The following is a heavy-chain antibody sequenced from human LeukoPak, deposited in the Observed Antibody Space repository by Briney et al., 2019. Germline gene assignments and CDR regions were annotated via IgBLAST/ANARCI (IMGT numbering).Heavy chain of an antibody. D-gene: IGHD3-16*02. CDR2: IYPGDSDT. J-gene: IGHJ4*02. V-gene: IGHV5-51*01. CDR1: GYSFTSYW. Sequence: GEPLKISCKGSGYSFTSYWIGWVRQMPGKGLEWMGIIYPGDSDTRYSPSFQGQVTISADKSISTAYLQWSSLKASDTAMYYCARIIRNYDYVWGSYRHFDYWGQGTLVTVSS. CDR3: ARIIRNYDYVWGSYRHFDY.